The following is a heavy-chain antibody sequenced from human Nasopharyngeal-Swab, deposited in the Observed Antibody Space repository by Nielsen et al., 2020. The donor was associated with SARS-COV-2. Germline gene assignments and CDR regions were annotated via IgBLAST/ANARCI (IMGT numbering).Heavy chain of an antibody. CDR1: GSTFGDYA. J-gene: IGHJ3*02. CDR2: IRSKAYGGTT. CDR3: TFDSSGYYPHDAFDI. V-gene: IGHV3-49*04. D-gene: IGHD3-22*01. Sequence: GESLKISCTASGSTFGDYAMSWVRQAPGKGLEWVGFIRSKAYGGTTEYAASVKGRFTISRDDSKSIAYLQMNSLKTEDTAVYYCTFDSSGYYPHDAFDIWGQGTMVTVSS.